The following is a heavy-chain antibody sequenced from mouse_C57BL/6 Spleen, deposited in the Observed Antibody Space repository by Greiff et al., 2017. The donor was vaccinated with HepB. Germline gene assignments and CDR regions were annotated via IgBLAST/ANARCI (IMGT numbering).Heavy chain of an antibody. Sequence: VKLQESGAELARPGASVKLSCKASGYTFTSYGISWVKQRTGQGLEWIGEIYPRSGNTYYNEKFKGKATLTADKSSSTAYMELRSLTSEDSAVYFCARGTLDYAMDYWGQGTSVTVSS. CDR2: IYPRSGNT. D-gene: IGHD3-3*01. J-gene: IGHJ4*01. CDR1: GYTFTSYG. CDR3: ARGTLDYAMDY. V-gene: IGHV1-81*01.